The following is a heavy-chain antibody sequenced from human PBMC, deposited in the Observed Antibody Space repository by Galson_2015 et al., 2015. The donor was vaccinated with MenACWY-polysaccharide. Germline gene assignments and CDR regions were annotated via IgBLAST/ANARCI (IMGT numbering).Heavy chain of an antibody. CDR1: GYSISSYY. Sequence: SETLSLTCTVSGYSISSYYWSWIRQPPGKGLEWIGYIYNRGSTNYNPSLKSRVAISIDTSKNQFSLKLNSVTAADTAVYYCARRVYIAAHFDPWGQGTLVTVSS. CDR3: ARRVYIAAHFDP. J-gene: IGHJ5*02. D-gene: IGHD6-6*01. V-gene: IGHV4-59*01. CDR2: IYNRGST.